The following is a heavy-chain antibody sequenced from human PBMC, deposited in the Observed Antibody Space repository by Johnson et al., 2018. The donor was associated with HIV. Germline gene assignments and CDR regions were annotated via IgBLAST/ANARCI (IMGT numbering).Heavy chain of an antibody. V-gene: IGHV3-66*02. J-gene: IGHJ3*02. CDR1: GFTFSSYG. D-gene: IGHD6-13*01. CDR2: IYSGGST. CDR3: ARVGQLARTHAFDI. Sequence: EVQLVESGGGLVKPGRSLRLSCAASGFTFSSYGMHWVRQAPGKGLEWVSVIYSGGSTYYADSVKGRFTISRDNSKNTVYLQMNSLRAEDTAGYYCARVGQLARTHAFDIWGQGTMVTVSS.